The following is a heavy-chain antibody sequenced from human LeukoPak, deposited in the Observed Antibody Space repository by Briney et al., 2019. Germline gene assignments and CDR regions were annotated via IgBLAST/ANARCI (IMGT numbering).Heavy chain of an antibody. CDR3: ASDRLEYSGSYTDAFDI. CDR2: INPSGGST. D-gene: IGHD1-26*01. J-gene: IGHJ3*02. V-gene: IGHV1-46*01. CDR1: GYTFTSYY. Sequence: ASVKVSCKASGYTFTSYYMHWVRQAPGQGLEWMGIINPSGGSTSYAQKFQGRVTMTRDTSTSTVYMELSSPRSEDTAVYYCASDRLEYSGSYTDAFDIWGQGTMVTVSS.